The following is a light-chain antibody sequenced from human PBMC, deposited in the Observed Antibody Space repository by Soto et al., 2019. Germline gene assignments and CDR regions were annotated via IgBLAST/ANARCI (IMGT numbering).Light chain of an antibody. CDR2: AAS. V-gene: IGKV1-8*01. CDR3: QQYYSYPHT. J-gene: IGKJ2*01. Sequence: AIRMTQSPSSFSASTGDRVTITCRASQGISSYLAWYQQKPGKAPKLLIYAASTLQSGVPSRLSDSGSGTDFTLTISCLQSEDVAPYYCQQYYSYPHTFGHGTKLEI. CDR1: QGISSY.